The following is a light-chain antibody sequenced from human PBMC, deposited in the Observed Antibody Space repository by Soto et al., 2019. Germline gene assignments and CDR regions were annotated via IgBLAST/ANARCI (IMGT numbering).Light chain of an antibody. V-gene: IGKV3-20*01. CDR2: GAS. CDR3: QHYGASFAA. CDR1: QSVSSN. Sequence: EIVLTQSPGTLSVSPGESATLSCRARQSVSSNLAWYRQTRGQAPRLLIFGASTRATDTPARFSGSGSGTDFTLTITRVEPADFAVYYCQHYGASFAAFGQGPQVEV. J-gene: IGKJ1*01.